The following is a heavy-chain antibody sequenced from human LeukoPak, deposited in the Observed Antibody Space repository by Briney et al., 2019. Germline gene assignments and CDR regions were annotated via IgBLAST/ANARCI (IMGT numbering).Heavy chain of an antibody. V-gene: IGHV3-48*03. CDR2: ISSSGSTI. Sequence: PGGSLRLSCAASGFTFSSYEMNWVRQAPGKGLEWVSYISSSGSTIYYADSVKGRFTISRDNAKNSLYLQMNSLRAEDTAVYYCARERWGVIRYNYYYYMDVWGKGTTVTVSS. J-gene: IGHJ6*03. D-gene: IGHD3-10*01. CDR3: ARERWGVIRYNYYYYMDV. CDR1: GFTFSSYE.